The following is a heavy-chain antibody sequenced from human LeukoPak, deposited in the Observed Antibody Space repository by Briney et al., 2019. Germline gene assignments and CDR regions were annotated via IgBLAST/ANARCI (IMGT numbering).Heavy chain of an antibody. CDR3: ARVDLQVEPANSPFDY. D-gene: IGHD1-1*01. CDR2: INSDRSST. CDR1: GFTFSSYW. J-gene: IGHJ4*02. V-gene: IGHV3-74*01. Sequence: GGSLRLSCAASGFTFSSYWMHWVRQAPGKGLVWVSRINSDRSSTCYADSVKGRFTISRDNAKNTLYLQMNSLRAEDTAVYYCARVDLQVEPANSPFDYWGQGTLVTVSS.